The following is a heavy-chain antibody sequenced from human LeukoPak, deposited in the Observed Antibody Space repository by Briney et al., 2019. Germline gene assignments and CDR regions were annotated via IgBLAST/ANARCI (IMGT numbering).Heavy chain of an antibody. CDR3: AKDLRDTLEEFDS. Sequence: GGSLRLSCAASGFTFSSYAMSWVRQAPGKGLEWVSGVIGSGDNTYYADSVKGRFTTSRDNSKNTLHLQMSSLRAEDTAVYYCAKDLRDTLEEFDSWGQGTLVTVSS. D-gene: IGHD5-18*01. CDR1: GFTFSSYA. V-gene: IGHV3-23*01. CDR2: VIGSGDNT. J-gene: IGHJ4*02.